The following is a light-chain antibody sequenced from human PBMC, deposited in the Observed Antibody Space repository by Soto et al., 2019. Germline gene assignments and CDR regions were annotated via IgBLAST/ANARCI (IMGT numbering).Light chain of an antibody. CDR1: KLGDRY. Sequence: SYELTQPPSVSVSPGQTATITCSADKLGDRYTSWYQQKPGQSPVLVIHQDSKRPSGIPERFSGSNSGNTATLTISVTLAMDEADYYCQAWDPSSDVVFGGGTKLTVL. J-gene: IGLJ2*01. CDR2: QDS. CDR3: QAWDPSSDVV. V-gene: IGLV3-1*01.